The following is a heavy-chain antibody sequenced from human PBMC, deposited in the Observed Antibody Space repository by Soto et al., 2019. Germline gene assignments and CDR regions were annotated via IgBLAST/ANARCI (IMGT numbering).Heavy chain of an antibody. V-gene: IGHV4-59*08. J-gene: IGHJ5*02. Sequence: QVQLQESGPGLVKPSETLSLTCAVSGDSISDYYWNWIRQPPGKGLEWIGYIYNSGSTNYNPSLKSRVTMSVEPSKNQFSLKLRSVTAADTAMYYCARLSYDSSGYPNWFDPWGQGTLVTVSS. D-gene: IGHD3-22*01. CDR3: ARLSYDSSGYPNWFDP. CDR1: GDSISDYY. CDR2: IYNSGST.